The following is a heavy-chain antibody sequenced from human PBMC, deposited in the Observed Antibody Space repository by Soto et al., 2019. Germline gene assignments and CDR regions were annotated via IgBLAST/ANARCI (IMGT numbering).Heavy chain of an antibody. CDR1: GYTFTNSG. D-gene: IGHD4-17*01. J-gene: IGHJ4*02. Sequence: QVQLVQSGAEVKKPGASVKVSCKASGYTFTNSGFSWVRQAPGQGLEWVGWIRVNNGDTHYAQKLQGRVTMTTDTSTSTAFMELRSLRSDDTAVYYCARDPGYSDFAVHSWGQGTLITVSS. V-gene: IGHV1-18*01. CDR3: ARDPGYSDFAVHS. CDR2: IRVNNGDT.